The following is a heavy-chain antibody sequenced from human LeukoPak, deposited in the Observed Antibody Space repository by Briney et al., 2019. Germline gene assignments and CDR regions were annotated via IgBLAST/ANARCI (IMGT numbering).Heavy chain of an antibody. J-gene: IGHJ5*02. Sequence: GGSLRLSCVTSPGYGFTSHWMNWVRQAPGRGLEWVANIKQDGSEKSYLDSVKGRFTISRDNAESSLYLQMNDLRADDTAVYYCARGARYQLLLGFDPWGQGPLVTVSS. CDR1: PGYGFTSHW. D-gene: IGHD2-2*01. CDR3: ARGARYQLLLGFDP. V-gene: IGHV3-7*03. CDR2: IKQDGSEK.